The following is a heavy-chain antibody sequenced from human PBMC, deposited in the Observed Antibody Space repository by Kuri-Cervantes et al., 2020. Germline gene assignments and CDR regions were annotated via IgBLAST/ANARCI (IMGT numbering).Heavy chain of an antibody. CDR1: GFTFDMYA. CDR2: ISKSGGST. CDR3: ARDNYDYIWGSYRKFDY. D-gene: IGHD3-16*02. J-gene: IGHJ4*02. Sequence: GESLKISCAGSGFTFDMYAVSWVRQAPGKGLEWVSGISKSGGSTNYADSVKGRFTISRDNSKNTLYLQMNSLRAEDTAVYYCARDNYDYIWGSYRKFDYWGQGTLVTVSS. V-gene: IGHV3-23*01.